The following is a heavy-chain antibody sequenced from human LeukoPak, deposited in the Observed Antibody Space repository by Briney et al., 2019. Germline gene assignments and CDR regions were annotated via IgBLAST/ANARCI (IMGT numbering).Heavy chain of an antibody. V-gene: IGHV4-38-2*02. D-gene: IGHD6-19*01. Sequence: SETLSLTCTVSGYSISSGYYWDWIRQPPGKGLEWIGGIYHSGSTYYNPSLKSRVTISVDTSKNHFSLKLSSVTAADTAVYYCARSSIAVAGDAFDIWGQGTMVTVSS. J-gene: IGHJ3*02. CDR1: GYSISSGYY. CDR3: ARSSIAVAGDAFDI. CDR2: IYHSGST.